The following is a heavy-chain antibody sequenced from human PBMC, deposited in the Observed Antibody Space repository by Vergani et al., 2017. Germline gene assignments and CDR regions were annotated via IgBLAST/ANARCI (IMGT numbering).Heavy chain of an antibody. CDR2: INPNGDAT. CDR1: GYTITDYY. V-gene: IGHV1-2*02. D-gene: IGHD1-26*01. Sequence: QVHLVQSGSEVKKPGASVKVSCKASGYTITDYYIHWMRQAPGQGLEWIGWINPNGDATHYAQNFRGRVTLTRDTSSTTAYMDLASLTSDDTAIYYCARDHQGPTTLDYWGQGSLVTVSS. CDR3: ARDHQGPTTLDY. J-gene: IGHJ4*02.